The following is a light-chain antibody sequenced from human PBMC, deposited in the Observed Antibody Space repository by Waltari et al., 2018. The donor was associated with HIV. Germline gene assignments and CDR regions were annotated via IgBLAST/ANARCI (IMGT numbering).Light chain of an antibody. CDR1: QSVSSSY. CDR2: GVS. Sequence: EIVLTQSPGTLSLSPGERATLSCRASQSVSSSYLAWYQQKPGQAPRLLIYGVSSRATGIPDRFSGSGSGTDFTLTISRLEPEDFAVYSCQQYGGSPPYTFGQGTKLEIK. V-gene: IGKV3-20*01. CDR3: QQYGGSPPYT. J-gene: IGKJ2*01.